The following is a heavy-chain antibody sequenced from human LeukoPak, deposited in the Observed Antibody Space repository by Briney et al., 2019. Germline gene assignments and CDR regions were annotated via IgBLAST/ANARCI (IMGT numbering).Heavy chain of an antibody. Sequence: NPSETLSLTCTVSGGSISSSSYYWGWIRQPPGKGLEWIGSIYYSGSTYYNPSLKSRVTISVDTSKNQFSLKLSSVTAADTAVYYCARHRSRVDYGDDPVHSLPFDIWGQGTMVTVSS. CDR2: IYYSGST. V-gene: IGHV4-39*01. CDR1: GGSISSSSYY. CDR3: ARHRSRVDYGDDPVHSLPFDI. J-gene: IGHJ3*02. D-gene: IGHD4-17*01.